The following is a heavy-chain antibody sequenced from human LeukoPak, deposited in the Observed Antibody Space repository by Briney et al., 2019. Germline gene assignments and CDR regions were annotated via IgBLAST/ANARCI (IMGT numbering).Heavy chain of an antibody. CDR3: ARDIYRYGLDY. Sequence: GASVKVSCKASGYTFTSYDINWVRQAPGQGLEWMGWISGYNGNTNYAQKLQGRVTMTTDTSTSTVYLELRSLRSDDTAVYYCARDIYRYGLDYWGQGTLVTVSS. D-gene: IGHD5-18*01. V-gene: IGHV1-18*01. J-gene: IGHJ4*02. CDR1: GYTFTSYD. CDR2: ISGYNGNT.